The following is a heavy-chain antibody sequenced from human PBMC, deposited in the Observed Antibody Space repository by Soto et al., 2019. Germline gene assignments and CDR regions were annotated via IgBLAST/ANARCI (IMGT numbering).Heavy chain of an antibody. D-gene: IGHD2-15*01. CDR2: ISNDGSNK. V-gene: IGHV3-30*18. CDR1: VFTFNNYG. Sequence: PVGSLRLSCASSVFTFNNYGMNWVRHSPGKWLEWVAIISNDGSNKYYIESVRGRFTISRDNSKNMLFLQMNSLRVEDTAVYFCTKDGRFDSDGSLYYYYYGMDVWGQGTTVIVSS. CDR3: TKDGRFDSDGSLYYYYYGMDV. J-gene: IGHJ6*02.